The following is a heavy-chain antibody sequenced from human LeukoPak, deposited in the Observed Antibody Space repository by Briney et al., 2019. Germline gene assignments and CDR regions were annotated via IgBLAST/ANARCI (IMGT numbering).Heavy chain of an antibody. CDR1: GGSFSGYY. CDR2: INHSGST. D-gene: IGHD4-17*01. V-gene: IGHV4-34*01. J-gene: IGHJ4*02. CDR3: ARGTMTTVTYYFDY. Sequence: SETLSLTCAVYGGSFSGYYWSWIRQPPGKGLEWIGEINHSGSTNYNPSLKSRVTISVDASKNQFSLKLSSVTAADTAVYYCARGTMTTVTYYFDYWGQGTLVTVSS.